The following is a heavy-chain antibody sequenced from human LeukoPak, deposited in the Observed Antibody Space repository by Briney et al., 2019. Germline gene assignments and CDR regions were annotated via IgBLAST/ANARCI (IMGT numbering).Heavy chain of an antibody. CDR1: GYTFNTYG. Sequence: ASVKVSCKASGYTFNTYGITWVRQAPGQGLEWMGWISGYNGKTKYAQKLQDRVTMTTDTSTTTAYMELNRLTSDDTAVYYCARAFRMNLWLQGLDFWGQGTLVTVSS. V-gene: IGHV1-18*01. CDR3: ARAFRMNLWLQGLDF. CDR2: ISGYNGKT. D-gene: IGHD3-9*01. J-gene: IGHJ4*02.